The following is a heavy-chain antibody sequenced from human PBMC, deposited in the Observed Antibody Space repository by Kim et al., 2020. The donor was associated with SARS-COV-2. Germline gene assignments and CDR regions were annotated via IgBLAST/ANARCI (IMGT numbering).Heavy chain of an antibody. D-gene: IGHD3-22*01. J-gene: IGHJ1*01. Sequence: YAASVNGRLIISRDHSKNTLYLQMNSLRAEDTAVYYCATVVFYYDAGYFKNWGQGTLVIVSS. CDR3: ATVVFYYDAGYFKN. V-gene: IGHV3-66*01.